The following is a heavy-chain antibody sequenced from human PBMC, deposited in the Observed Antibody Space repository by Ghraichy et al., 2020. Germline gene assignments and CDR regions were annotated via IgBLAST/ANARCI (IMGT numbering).Heavy chain of an antibody. Sequence: SQTLSLTCAVYGGSFSGYYWSWIRQPPGKGLEWIGEINHSGSTNYNPSLKSRVTISVDTSKNQFSLTLSSVTAADTAVYYCARNGQRWLQFAPLDYWGQGTLVTVSS. D-gene: IGHD5-24*01. V-gene: IGHV4-34*01. CDR2: INHSGST. J-gene: IGHJ4*02. CDR1: GGSFSGYY. CDR3: ARNGQRWLQFAPLDY.